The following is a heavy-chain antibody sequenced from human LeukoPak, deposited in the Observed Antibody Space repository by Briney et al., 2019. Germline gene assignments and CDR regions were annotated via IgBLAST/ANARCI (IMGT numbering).Heavy chain of an antibody. CDR2: IYHSGST. CDR3: ASLRVEPYGGSPCYFDY. D-gene: IGHD4-23*01. J-gene: IGHJ4*02. V-gene: IGHV4-30-2*01. Sequence: SETLSLTCAVSGGSISSGGYSWSWIRQPPGKGLEWIGYIYHSGSTYYNPSLKSRVTISVDRSKNQFSLKLSSVTAADTAVYYCASLRVEPYGGSPCYFDYWGQGTLVTVSS. CDR1: GGSISSGGYS.